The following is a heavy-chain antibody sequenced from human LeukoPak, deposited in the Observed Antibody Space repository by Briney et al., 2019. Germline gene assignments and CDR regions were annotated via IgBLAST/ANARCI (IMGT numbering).Heavy chain of an antibody. CDR1: GDSIRSGNW. CDR2: IWHTGGT. J-gene: IGHJ3*02. D-gene: IGHD2-21*01. V-gene: IGHV4-4*02. Sequence: PSGTLSLTCSISGDSIRSGNWWSWVRRPPGKGLEWIGEIWHTGGTNYNPSLESRVTISLAKSNIQFSLNLRSVTAADTAIYYCARTRINCYSFCGFDIWGQGTKVTISS. CDR3: ARTRINCYSFCGFDI.